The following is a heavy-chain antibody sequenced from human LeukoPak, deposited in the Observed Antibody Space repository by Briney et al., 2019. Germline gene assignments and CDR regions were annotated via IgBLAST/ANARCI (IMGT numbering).Heavy chain of an antibody. Sequence: PSETLSLTCAVYGGSFSSYYWSWTRQPPGKGLEWIGEINHSGSTNYNPSLKTRVPISVATPKTHSPLKLSSVTAADTAVYSCARGPYYYGSGSYPWGQGTLVTVSS. CDR2: INHSGST. CDR1: GGSFSSYY. CDR3: ARGPYYYGSGSYP. D-gene: IGHD3-10*01. V-gene: IGHV4-34*01. J-gene: IGHJ4*02.